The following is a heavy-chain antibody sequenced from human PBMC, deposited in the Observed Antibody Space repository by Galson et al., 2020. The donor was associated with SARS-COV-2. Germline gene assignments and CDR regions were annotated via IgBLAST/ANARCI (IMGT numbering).Heavy chain of an antibody. J-gene: IGHJ6*02. D-gene: IGHD1-7*01. Sequence: SETLSLTCDVSGDSISSNYWWSWVRQAPGKGLEWISEIHHSGRTNYSPSLKSRVTISVDNSKNQFSLKLNSVTAADTAVYYCARDPRNWNFDRGIGVWGQGTMVTVSS. CDR2: IHHSGRT. V-gene: IGHV4-4*02. CDR1: GDSISSNYW. CDR3: ARDPRNWNFDRGIGV.